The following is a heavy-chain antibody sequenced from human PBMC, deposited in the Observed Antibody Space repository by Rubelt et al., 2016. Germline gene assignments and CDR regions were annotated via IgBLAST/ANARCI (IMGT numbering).Heavy chain of an antibody. CDR1: GGSFSAYY. V-gene: IGHV4-34*01. CDR2: INHSGST. CDR3: ARLRATAISSWYNWFDP. J-gene: IGHJ5*02. Sequence: QVQLQQWGAGLLKPSETLSLTCAVYGGSFSAYYWSWIRQPPGKGLEWIGEINHSGSTNYNPSLKSRVTISVDQAKNQFSLTLSSVTAADTAVYYCARLRATAISSWYNWFDPWGQGTLVTVSS. D-gene: IGHD6-13*01.